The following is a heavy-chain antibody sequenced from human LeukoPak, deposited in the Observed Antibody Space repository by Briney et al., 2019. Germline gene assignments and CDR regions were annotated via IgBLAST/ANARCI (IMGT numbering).Heavy chain of an antibody. J-gene: IGHJ5*02. Sequence: PSETLSLTCAVSGGSISTVGYSWTWIRQTPEKGLEWIGYIYYSGSTYYNPSLTSRVTISVDTSKNQFSLKLSSVTAADTAVYYCARRNVGWRWFGELLKYWFDPWGQGTLVTVSS. D-gene: IGHD3-10*01. CDR3: ARRNVGWRWFGELLKYWFDP. CDR1: GGSISTVGYS. CDR2: IYYSGST. V-gene: IGHV4-30-4*07.